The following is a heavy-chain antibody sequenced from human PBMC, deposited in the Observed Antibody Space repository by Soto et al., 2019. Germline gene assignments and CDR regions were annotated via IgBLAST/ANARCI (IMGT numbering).Heavy chain of an antibody. CDR3: ARDFIIDYDILTGPDYYYYYGMDV. V-gene: IGHV3-21*01. J-gene: IGHJ6*02. D-gene: IGHD3-9*01. Sequence: PGGSLRLSCAASGFTFSSYPMSWVRQAPGKGLEWVSSISSSSSYIYYADSVKGRFTISRDNAKNSLYLQMNSLRAEDTAVYYCARDFIIDYDILTGPDYYYYYGMDVWGQGTTVTVSS. CDR2: ISSSSSYI. CDR1: GFTFSSYP.